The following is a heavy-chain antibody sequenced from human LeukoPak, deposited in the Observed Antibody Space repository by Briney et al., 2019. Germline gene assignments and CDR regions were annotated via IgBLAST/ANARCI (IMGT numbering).Heavy chain of an antibody. V-gene: IGHV1-69*13. Sequence: GASVKVSCKASGGTFSSYAISWVRQAPGQGLEWMGGIIPIFGTANYAQKFQGRVTITADESTSTAYMELSSLRSEDTAVYYCAGVPQECSGGSCYLRYFDYWGQGTLVTVSS. CDR3: AGVPQECSGGSCYLRYFDY. CDR1: GGTFSSYA. CDR2: IIPIFGTA. J-gene: IGHJ4*02. D-gene: IGHD2-15*01.